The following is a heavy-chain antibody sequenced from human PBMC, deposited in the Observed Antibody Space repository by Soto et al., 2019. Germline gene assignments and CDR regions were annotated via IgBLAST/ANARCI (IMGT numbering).Heavy chain of an antibody. CDR1: GDSISSSRYY. J-gene: IGHJ3*01. CDR3: AIPWGYGNYDKFPTAFDF. Sequence: PSETLSLTCAVSGDSISSSRYYWGWLRQPPGKGLEWIGSIHRSGNTYYNPSLKSRVIIAVDTSKNHFSMKLSSVTAADTAVYYCAIPWGYGNYDKFPTAFDFWGQGTMVTVSS. V-gene: IGHV4-39*01. D-gene: IGHD1-7*01. CDR2: IHRSGNT.